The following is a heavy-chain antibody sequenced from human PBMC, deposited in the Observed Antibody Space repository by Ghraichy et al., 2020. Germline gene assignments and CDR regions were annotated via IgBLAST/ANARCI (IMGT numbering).Heavy chain of an antibody. Sequence: SVKVSCKASGGTFSSYAISWVRQAPGQGLEWMGGIIPIFGTANYAQKFQGRVTITADESTSTAYMELSSLRSEDTAVYYCAGAPAVAGGFFDYWGQGTLVTVSS. V-gene: IGHV1-69*13. D-gene: IGHD6-19*01. J-gene: IGHJ4*02. CDR2: IIPIFGTA. CDR3: AGAPAVAGGFFDY. CDR1: GGTFSSYA.